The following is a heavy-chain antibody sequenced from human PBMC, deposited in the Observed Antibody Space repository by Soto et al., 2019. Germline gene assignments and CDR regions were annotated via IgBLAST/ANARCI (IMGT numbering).Heavy chain of an antibody. CDR3: KQLWPRAPVVY. CDR1: GYTFTNSG. CDR2: ISTDNGNT. Sequence: ASVKVSCKASGYTFTNSGISWVRQAPGQGLEWMGWISTDNGNTNYAQHLQGRVSMTTDTSTSTAYMDPVDTATYYCAHLPWKQLWPRAPVVYWGQGTPVTVSS. J-gene: IGHJ4*02. V-gene: IGHV1-18*01. D-gene: IGHD5-18*01.